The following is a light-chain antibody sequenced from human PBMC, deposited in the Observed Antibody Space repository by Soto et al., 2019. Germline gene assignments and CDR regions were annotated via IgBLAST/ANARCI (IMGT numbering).Light chain of an antibody. CDR3: QQYGSSLFT. Sequence: EIVLTQSPGTLSLSPGERATLSCRASQSVSSSYLAWYQQKPGQAPRLLIYGASSRATGIPDRFSGSGSGTDFNLTISRLEPEDFAVYYCQQYGSSLFTFGQGTRLEI. V-gene: IGKV3-20*01. CDR1: QSVSSSY. J-gene: IGKJ5*01. CDR2: GAS.